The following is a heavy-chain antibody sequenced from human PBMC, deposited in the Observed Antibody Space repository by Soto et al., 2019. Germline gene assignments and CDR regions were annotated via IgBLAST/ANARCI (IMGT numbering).Heavy chain of an antibody. J-gene: IGHJ4*02. D-gene: IGHD3-16*01. V-gene: IGHV3-23*01. Sequence: GGSLRLSCAASGFTFSTYAMSWVRQAPGEGLEWVSAIVNTGDTTYYTDSVKGRFTISRDNSRNTVYLQMNSLRAEDTAVYYCAKEITGGGASDYWGQGTPVTVSS. CDR2: IVNTGDTT. CDR3: AKEITGGGASDY. CDR1: GFTFSTYA.